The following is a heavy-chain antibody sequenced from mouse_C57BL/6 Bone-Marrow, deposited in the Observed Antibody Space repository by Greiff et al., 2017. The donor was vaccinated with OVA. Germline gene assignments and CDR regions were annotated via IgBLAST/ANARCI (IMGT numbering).Heavy chain of an antibody. J-gene: IGHJ4*01. V-gene: IGHV1-81*01. CDR1: GYTFTSYG. D-gene: IGHD1-1*01. Sequence: VQLQESGAELARPGASVKLSCKASGYTFTSYGISWVKQRTGQGLEWIGEIYPRSGNTYYNEKFKGKATLTADKSSSTAYMELRSLTSEDSAVYFCARSRYYYAMDYWGQGTSVTVSS. CDR2: IYPRSGNT. CDR3: ARSRYYYAMDY.